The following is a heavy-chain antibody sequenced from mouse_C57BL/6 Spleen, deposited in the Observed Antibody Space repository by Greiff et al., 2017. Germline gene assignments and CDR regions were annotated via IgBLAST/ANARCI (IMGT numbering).Heavy chain of an antibody. J-gene: IGHJ2*01. CDR1: GFTFSDYY. D-gene: IGHD1-1*01. V-gene: IGHV5-16*01. Sequence: EVHLVESEGGLVQPGSSMKLSCTASGFTFSDYYMAWVRQVPEKGLEWLANINYDGSSTYYLDSFKSLSTISRDNAKNTLYLQMSSLKSEDTAMYYCARDSGSRAFDYWGQGTTLTVSS. CDR2: INYDGSST. CDR3: ARDSGSRAFDY.